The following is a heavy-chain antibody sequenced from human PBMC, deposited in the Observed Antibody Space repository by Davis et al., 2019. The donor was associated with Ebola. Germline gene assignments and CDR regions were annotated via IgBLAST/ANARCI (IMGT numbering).Heavy chain of an antibody. V-gene: IGHV1-2*02. CDR2: INSHGGGA. Sequence: ASVKVSCKASGDTFKTYFIHWVRQAPGQGLEHMGWINSHGGGANYAQKFGGRVTMTGDTSTITVYMEMSSLSYEDTAIYYCAMSDSSGDGFDIWGQGTMVTVSS. CDR3: AMSDSSGDGFDI. J-gene: IGHJ3*02. D-gene: IGHD3-22*01. CDR1: GDTFKTYF.